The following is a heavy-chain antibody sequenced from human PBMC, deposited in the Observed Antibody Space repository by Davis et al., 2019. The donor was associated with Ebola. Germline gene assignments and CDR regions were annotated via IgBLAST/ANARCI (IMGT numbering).Heavy chain of an antibody. CDR2: IYTSGRT. CDR1: GGSISSHY. V-gene: IGHV4-4*07. CDR3: ASVDYADHEFDN. Sequence: PSETLSLTCTVSGGSISSHYWSWIRQPAGKGLEWIGRIYTSGRTNYNPSLKSRVTMSVDTSKNQFSLRLSSVTAADTAVYYCASVDYADHEFDNWGQGTLVTVSS. J-gene: IGHJ4*02. D-gene: IGHD4/OR15-4a*01.